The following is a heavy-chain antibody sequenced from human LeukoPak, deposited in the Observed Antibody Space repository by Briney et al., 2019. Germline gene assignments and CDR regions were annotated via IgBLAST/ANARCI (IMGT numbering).Heavy chain of an antibody. CDR2: ISSSSSYI. J-gene: IGHJ4*02. V-gene: IGHV3-21*01. D-gene: IGHD4-23*01. Sequence: GGSLRLSCVASGFTFSSYAMSWVRQAPGKGLEWVSSISSSSSYIYYADSVKGRFTISRDNAKNSLYLQMNSLRAEDTAVYYCARVTGPHFDYWGQGTLVTVSS. CDR1: GFTFSSYA. CDR3: ARVTGPHFDY.